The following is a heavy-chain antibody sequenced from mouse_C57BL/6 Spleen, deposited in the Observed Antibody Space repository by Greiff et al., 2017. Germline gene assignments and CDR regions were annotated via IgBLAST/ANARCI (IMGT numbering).Heavy chain of an antibody. D-gene: IGHD1-1*01. Sequence: DVQLVESGGGLVKPGGSLKLSCAASGFTFSSYTMSWVRQTPEKRLEWVATISGGGGNTYYPDSVKGRFTISRDNAKNTLYLQMSSLRSEDTALYYCARHNYGSFYAMDYWGQGTSVTVSS. CDR1: GFTFSSYT. CDR2: ISGGGGNT. J-gene: IGHJ4*01. V-gene: IGHV5-9*01. CDR3: ARHNYGSFYAMDY.